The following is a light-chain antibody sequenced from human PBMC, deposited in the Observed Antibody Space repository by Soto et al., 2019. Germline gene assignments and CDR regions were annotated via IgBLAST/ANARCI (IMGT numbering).Light chain of an antibody. V-gene: IGKV2-30*02. CDR1: QSLIHSDGSTY. CDR3: MQGTHWPWT. J-gene: IGKJ1*01. CDR2: EVS. Sequence: DVVMTQSPLSLPVTLGQPASISCTSSQSLIHSDGSTYLSWFQQRPGQSPRRLLYEVSDRDSGVPDRCSGSGSGTDFTLKISRVEAADVGVYYCMQGTHWPWTVGQGTEVESK.